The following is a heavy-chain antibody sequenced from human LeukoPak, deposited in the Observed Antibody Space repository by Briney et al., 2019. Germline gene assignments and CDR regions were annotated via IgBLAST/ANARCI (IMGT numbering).Heavy chain of an antibody. V-gene: IGHV3-21*01. CDR2: ISSSSSYI. CDR3: ARARSDDYGDYYDAFDI. J-gene: IGHJ3*02. D-gene: IGHD4-17*01. CDR1: GFTFSSYS. Sequence: GGSLRLSCAASGFTFSSYSMNWVRQAPGKGLEWVSSISSSSSYIYYADSVKGRFTISRDNAKNPLYLQMNSLRAEDTAVYYCARARSDDYGDYYDAFDIWGQGTMVTVSS.